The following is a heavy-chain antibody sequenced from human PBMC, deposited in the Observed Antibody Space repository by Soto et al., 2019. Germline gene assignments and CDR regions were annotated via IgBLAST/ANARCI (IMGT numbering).Heavy chain of an antibody. CDR3: ASVTFGGIVLAH. D-gene: IGHD3-16*01. Sequence: SETLSLTCTVSAASFSKHYWTWIRQPPGKGLEWIGYIYFNGNTKYNPSLEGRLTISIDTSKKEFSLKLTSVTAADAAVYYCASVTFGGIVLAHWGQGTLVTVSS. J-gene: IGHJ4*02. V-gene: IGHV4-59*11. CDR1: AASFSKHY. CDR2: IYFNGNT.